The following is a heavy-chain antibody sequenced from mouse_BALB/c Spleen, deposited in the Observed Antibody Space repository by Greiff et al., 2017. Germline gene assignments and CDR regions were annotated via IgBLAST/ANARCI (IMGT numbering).Heavy chain of an antibody. CDR3: ARGGNYAMDD. V-gene: IGHV1-14*01. Sequence: VHVKQSGPELVKPGASVKMSCKASGYTFTSYVMHWVKQKPGQGLEWIGWIYPGDGSTKYNEKFKGKATLTADKSSSTAYMQLSSLTSENSAVYFCARGGNYAMDDWGQGTSVTVSS. CDR1: GYTFTSYV. J-gene: IGHJ4*01. CDR2: IYPGDGST.